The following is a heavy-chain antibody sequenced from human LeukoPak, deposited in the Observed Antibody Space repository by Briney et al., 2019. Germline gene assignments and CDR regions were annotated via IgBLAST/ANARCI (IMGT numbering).Heavy chain of an antibody. CDR1: GFTVSTVY. V-gene: IGHV3-53*01. J-gene: IGHJ3*02. Sequence: GGSLRLSCAASGFTVSTVYMTWVRQAPAKGQEWVSVISGGHSAYYADSVKDRLTISRDNPKNTLNLQMNSLRAEDTAVYYCAREIGQLGGAFDIWGQGTMVTVSS. D-gene: IGHD7-27*01. CDR3: AREIGQLGGAFDI. CDR2: ISGGHSA.